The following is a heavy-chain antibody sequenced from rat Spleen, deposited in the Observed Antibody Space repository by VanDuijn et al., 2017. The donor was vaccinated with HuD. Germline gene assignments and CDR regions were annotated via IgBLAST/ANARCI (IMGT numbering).Heavy chain of an antibody. CDR1: GFTFSDYY. CDR2: ISYEGSST. J-gene: IGHJ1*01. D-gene: IGHD1-12*02. V-gene: IGHV5-22*01. Sequence: EVQLVESGGGLVQPGRSLKLSCAASGFTFSDYYMAWVRQAPKKGLEWVASISYEGSSTYYGDSVKGRFTISRDNAKSTLYLQMNSLRSEDTATYYCARQKFITMMVVITSYWYFDFWGPGTMVTVSS. CDR3: ARQKFITMMVVITSYWYFDF.